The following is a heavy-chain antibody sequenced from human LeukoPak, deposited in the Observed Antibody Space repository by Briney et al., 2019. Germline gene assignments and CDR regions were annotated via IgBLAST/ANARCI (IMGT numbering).Heavy chain of an antibody. J-gene: IGHJ5*02. CDR1: GGSFSGYY. V-gene: IGHV4-34*01. CDR3: ARDLAYITGTTRIAAQTNWFDP. Sequence: ASETLSLTCAVYGGSFSGYYWSWIRQPPGKGLEWIGEINHSGSTNYNPSLKSRVTISVDTSKNQFSLKLSSVTAADTAVYYCARDLAYITGTTRIAAQTNWFDPWGQGTLVTVSS. CDR2: INHSGST. D-gene: IGHD1-7*01.